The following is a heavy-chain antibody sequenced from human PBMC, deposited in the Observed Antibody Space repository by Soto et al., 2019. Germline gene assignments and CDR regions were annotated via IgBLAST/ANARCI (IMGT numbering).Heavy chain of an antibody. CDR2: IYYSGST. Sequence: SETLSLTCTVSGGSISSYYWSWIRQPPGKGLEWIGYIYYSGSTNYNPSPKSRVTISVDTSKNQFSLKLSSVTAADTAVYYCARGVVVPAALDYWGQGTLVTVSS. CDR3: ARGVVVPAALDY. CDR1: GGSISSYY. D-gene: IGHD2-2*01. J-gene: IGHJ4*02. V-gene: IGHV4-59*01.